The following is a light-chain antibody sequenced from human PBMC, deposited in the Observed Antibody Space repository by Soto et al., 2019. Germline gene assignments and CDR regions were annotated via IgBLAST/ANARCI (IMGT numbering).Light chain of an antibody. CDR3: MQALQTPLT. CDR2: LGS. Sequence: DIVMTQSPLSLPVTPGEPASISCRSSQSLLHSNGYNYLDWYLQKPGQSPQLLIYLGSNRASGVPDRGSGSGSGTEFTLKISRVEAEDVGVYYCMQALQTPLTFGGGTKVEIK. J-gene: IGKJ4*01. V-gene: IGKV2-28*01. CDR1: QSLLHSNGYNY.